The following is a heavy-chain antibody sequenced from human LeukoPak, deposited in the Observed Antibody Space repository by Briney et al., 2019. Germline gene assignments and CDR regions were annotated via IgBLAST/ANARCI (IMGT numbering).Heavy chain of an antibody. D-gene: IGHD3-22*01. Sequence: GASVKVSCKTSGYTFTSYYIHWVRQAPGQGLEWAGTIDPADGTTTYALRFQGRVTMTRDMSTSTVYMDLSSLVSEDTAVYFCARGYYGSSGYYDAFDIWGQGTMVSVSS. V-gene: IGHV1-46*01. CDR1: GYTFTSYY. J-gene: IGHJ3*02. CDR2: IDPADGTT. CDR3: ARGYYGSSGYYDAFDI.